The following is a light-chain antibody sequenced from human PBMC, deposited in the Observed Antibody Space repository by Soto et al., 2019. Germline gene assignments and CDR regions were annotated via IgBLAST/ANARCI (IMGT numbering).Light chain of an antibody. CDR1: QSVSSSY. V-gene: IGKV3-20*01. Sequence: IGVTNSLCTVSSSPNLTATLSFGACQSVSSSYLSWYQQKHGQAPRLLIYGAASRATGIPDRFSSSGSGTDFTLTISSLEPEDFAIYYCQQYGSATTWRFGQGAKVAIK. CDR2: GAA. J-gene: IGKJ1*01. CDR3: QQYGSATTWR.